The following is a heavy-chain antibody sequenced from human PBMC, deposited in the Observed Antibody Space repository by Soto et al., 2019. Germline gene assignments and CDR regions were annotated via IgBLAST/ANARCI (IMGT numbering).Heavy chain of an antibody. CDR2: ITPTLNIA. V-gene: IGHV1-69*01. D-gene: IGHD1-26*01. Sequence: QLQLVQSGAEVREPGSSVKVSCKASGGTFSSYTVIWVRQAPGQGLEWMGGITPTLNIAKYAEKFQGRVTITADESTSTVNMHLSRLRYEDTAVYFCARGYYSGSNPSSFDYWGQGTLVAVSS. CDR3: ARGYYSGSNPSSFDY. CDR1: GGTFSSYT. J-gene: IGHJ4*02.